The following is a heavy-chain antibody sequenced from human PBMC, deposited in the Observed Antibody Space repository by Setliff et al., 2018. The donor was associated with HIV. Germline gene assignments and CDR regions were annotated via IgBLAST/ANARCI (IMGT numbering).Heavy chain of an antibody. J-gene: IGHJ4*02. D-gene: IGHD3-22*01. CDR2: IYYSGST. CDR3: ARYKHPYYYDSSGYFDY. V-gene: IGHV4-59*01. CDR1: GGSISCYY. Sequence: SETLSLTCTVSGGSISCYYWSWIRQPPGKGLEWIGYIYYSGSTNYNPSLKSRVTISVDTSKNQFSLKLSSVTAADTAVYYCARYKHPYYYDSSGYFDYWGQGTLVTVSS.